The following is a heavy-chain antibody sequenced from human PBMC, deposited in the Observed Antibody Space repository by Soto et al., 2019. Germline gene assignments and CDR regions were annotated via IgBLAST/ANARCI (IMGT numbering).Heavy chain of an antibody. CDR3: AKDLLRPGRAYGMDV. CDR2: ISYDGSNK. Sequence: QVQLVESGGGVVQPGRSLRLSCAASRFTFSSYGMHWVRQAPGKGLEWVAVISYDGSNKYYADSVKGRFTISRDNSKNTLYLQRNSLRAEDTAVYYCAKDLLRPGRAYGMDVWGQGTTVTVSS. V-gene: IGHV3-30*18. J-gene: IGHJ6*02. CDR1: RFTFSSYG.